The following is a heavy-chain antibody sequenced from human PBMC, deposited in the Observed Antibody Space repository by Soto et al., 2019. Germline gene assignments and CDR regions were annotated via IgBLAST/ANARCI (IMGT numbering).Heavy chain of an antibody. V-gene: IGHV2-5*02. CDR3: ARLIDLYVVFDY. D-gene: IGHD3-16*01. J-gene: IGHJ4*02. CDR2: IYWDDDK. CDR1: GFSLSTSEVA. Sequence: GSGPTLVNPTQTLTLTCTFSGFSLSTSEVAVGWIRQPPGKALEWLALIYWDDDKRYSPPLNNRLTVTKDTSKNQVVLSMTNMDTVDTGTYFCARLIDLYVVFDYWGRGILVTVSS.